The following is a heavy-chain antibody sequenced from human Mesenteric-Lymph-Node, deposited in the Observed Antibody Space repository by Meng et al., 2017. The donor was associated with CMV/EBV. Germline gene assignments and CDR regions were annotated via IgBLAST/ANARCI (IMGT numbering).Heavy chain of an antibody. V-gene: IGHV4-39*01. CDR2: AHYSGRT. CDR1: GASIRSFSY. D-gene: IGHD5/OR15-5a*01. CDR3: ARPFPSIVSPRLDPFGD. J-gene: IGHJ4*02. Sequence: LPAPGTVEVKPCGTPLLACIVSGASIRSFSYWGWLRGAPGRGMELIGSAHYSGRTYYGPSLRSRGTVSIDTSKNQFSLRLTSVTAADTALYYCARPFPSIVSPRLDPFGDWGQGTLVTVSS.